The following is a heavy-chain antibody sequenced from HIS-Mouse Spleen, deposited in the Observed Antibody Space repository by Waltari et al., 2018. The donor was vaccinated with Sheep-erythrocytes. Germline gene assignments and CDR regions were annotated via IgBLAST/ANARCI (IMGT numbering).Heavy chain of an antibody. Sequence: EVQLVESGGVVVQPGGSLRLSCAASGFPFDAYAMHWVPQAPGKGLEWFSLISWDGGSTYYADSVKGRFTISRDNSKNSLYLQMNSLRAEDTALYYCAKDLTLVGAHYYYYYGMDVWGQGTTVTVSS. J-gene: IGHJ6*02. CDR1: GFPFDAYA. V-gene: IGHV3-43D*03. CDR2: ISWDGGST. D-gene: IGHD1-26*01. CDR3: AKDLTLVGAHYYYYYGMDV.